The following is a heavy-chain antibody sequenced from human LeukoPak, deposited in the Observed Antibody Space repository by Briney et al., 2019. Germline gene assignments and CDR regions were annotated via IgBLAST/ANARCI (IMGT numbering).Heavy chain of an antibody. CDR3: ARERGYDFWSGYYHNWFDP. Sequence: SETLSLTCTVSGGSVSSGSYYWSWIRQPPGKGLEWIGYICYSGSTNYNPSLKSRVTISVDTSKNQFSLKLSSVTAADTAVYYRARERGYDFWSGYYHNWFDPWGQGTLVTVSS. J-gene: IGHJ5*02. CDR1: GGSVSSGSYY. D-gene: IGHD3-3*01. CDR2: ICYSGST. V-gene: IGHV4-61*01.